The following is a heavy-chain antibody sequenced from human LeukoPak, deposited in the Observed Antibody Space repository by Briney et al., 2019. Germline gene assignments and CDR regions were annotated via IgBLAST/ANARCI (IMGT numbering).Heavy chain of an antibody. D-gene: IGHD3-3*01. CDR2: IPYDGSNK. CDR3: AREGVVLRFLDTFWYFDY. CDR1: GFTFSSYA. Sequence: GRSLRLSCAASGFTFSSYAMHWVRQAPGKGLEWVAVIPYDGSNKYYADSVKGRFTISRDNSKNTLYLQMNSLRAEDTAVYYCAREGVVLRFLDTFWYFDYWGQGTLVTVSS. J-gene: IGHJ4*02. V-gene: IGHV3-30-3*01.